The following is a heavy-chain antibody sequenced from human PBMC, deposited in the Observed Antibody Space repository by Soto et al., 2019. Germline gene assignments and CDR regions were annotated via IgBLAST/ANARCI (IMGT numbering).Heavy chain of an antibody. Sequence: ASVKVSCKVSGYTLTELSMHWVRQAPGKGLEWMGGFDSEDGETIYAQKFQGRVTMTEDTSTDTAYMELSGLRSEDTAVYYCATGSIYNILTGSFAFDYWGQGTLVTVSS. CDR3: ATGSIYNILTGSFAFDY. V-gene: IGHV1-24*01. CDR1: GYTLTELS. J-gene: IGHJ4*02. D-gene: IGHD3-9*01. CDR2: FDSEDGET.